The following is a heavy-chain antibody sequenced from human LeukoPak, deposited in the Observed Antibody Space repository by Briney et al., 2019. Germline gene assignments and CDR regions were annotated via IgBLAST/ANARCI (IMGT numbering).Heavy chain of an antibody. D-gene: IGHD6-25*01. V-gene: IGHV3-23*01. Sequence: PGGSLRLSCAASGFTYTNYWVSWVRQAPGKGLEWVSGISVSGGSAYADSVKGRFTISRDDSKNTLFLQMNSLRAEDTAFYYCAKSYTSGSYVFDYWGQGTLVTVSS. CDR3: AKSYTSGSYVFDY. CDR1: GFTYTNYW. J-gene: IGHJ4*02. CDR2: ISVSGGSA.